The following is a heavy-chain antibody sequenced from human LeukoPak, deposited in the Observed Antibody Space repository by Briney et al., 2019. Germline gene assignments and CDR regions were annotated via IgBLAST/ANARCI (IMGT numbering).Heavy chain of an antibody. Sequence: GGSLRLSSVPCVHILCSYSMNWRRQAPGKGLEWVSSISRSSSYIYYADSVKGRFTISRDNAKNSLYLQMNSLRAEHTGIYKCAVVDRGYYHSSGYYGNWFDPWGQGTLVTVSS. CDR1: VHILCSYS. D-gene: IGHD3-22*01. CDR2: ISRSSSYI. V-gene: IGHV3-21*01. CDR3: AVVDRGYYHSSGYYGNWFDP. J-gene: IGHJ5*02.